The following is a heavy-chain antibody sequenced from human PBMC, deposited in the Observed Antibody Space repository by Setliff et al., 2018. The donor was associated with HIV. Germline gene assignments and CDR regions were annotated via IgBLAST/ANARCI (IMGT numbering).Heavy chain of an antibody. CDR3: ASRVYYYDSNNFLREEGFDP. J-gene: IGHJ5*02. CDR1: GGSASNSRYY. CDR2: IHYNEKT. D-gene: IGHD3-22*01. V-gene: IGHV4-39*01. Sequence: NLSLTCTVSGGSASNSRYYWAWIRQPPGKGLEYIGSIHYNEKTYYNPSLKSRVTISIDTSKNQFSLNLTSVTAADTAVYYCASRVYYYDSNNFLREEGFDPWGQGTLVTVSS.